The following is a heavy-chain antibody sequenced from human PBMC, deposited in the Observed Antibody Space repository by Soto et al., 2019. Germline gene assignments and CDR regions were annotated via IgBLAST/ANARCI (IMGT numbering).Heavy chain of an antibody. CDR3: TTDRYGEYFGFDP. CDR2: IKSKTDGGTT. J-gene: IGHJ5*02. Sequence: EVQLVESGGGLVKPGGSLRLSCAASGFTFSNAWMNWVRQAPGKGLEWVGRIKSKTDGGTTDYAAPVKGRFTISRDESKNTLYLQLNSLKTEDTAVDDCTTDRYGEYFGFDPWGQGTLVTVSS. D-gene: IGHD4-17*01. V-gene: IGHV3-15*07. CDR1: GFTFSNAW.